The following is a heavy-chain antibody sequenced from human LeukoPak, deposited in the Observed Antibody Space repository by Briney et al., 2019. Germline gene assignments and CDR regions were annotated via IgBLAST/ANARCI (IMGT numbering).Heavy chain of an antibody. J-gene: IGHJ4*02. CDR3: ATSKSCSSTSCPLDY. D-gene: IGHD2-2*01. CDR2: VDPEDGET. CDR1: GYTFTDYY. Sequence: GATVKISCKASGYTFTDYYMHWVQQAPGKGLEWMGRVDPEDGETVYAEKFQGRVTITADTSTDTAYMELSSLSSEDTAVYYCATSKSCSSTSCPLDYWGQGTLVTVSS. V-gene: IGHV1-69-2*01.